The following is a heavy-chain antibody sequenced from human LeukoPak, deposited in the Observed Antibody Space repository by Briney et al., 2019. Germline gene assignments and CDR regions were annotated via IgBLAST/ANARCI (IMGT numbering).Heavy chain of an antibody. J-gene: IGHJ4*02. CDR2: IYTGGST. V-gene: IGHV3-53*01. CDR1: GFTVSTNY. CDR3: ARGYTLPREIDN. D-gene: IGHD2-2*02. Sequence: GGSLRLSCAASGFTVSTNYMSGVRQAPGKGLEWVSIIYTGGSTYYTNSVKGRFTISRDSSKNTLYLQMDSLRAEDTAVYYCARGYTLPREIDNWGQGTLVTVSS.